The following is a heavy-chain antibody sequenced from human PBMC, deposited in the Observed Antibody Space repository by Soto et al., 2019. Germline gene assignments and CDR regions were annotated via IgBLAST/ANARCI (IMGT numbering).Heavy chain of an antibody. CDR3: ARGGLYITKNYYYYMDV. Sequence: ESGGGVVQPGRSLRLSCAASGFTFSSYGMHWVRQAPGKGLEWVAVIWYDGSNKYYADSVKGRFTISRDNSKNTLYLQMNSLRAEDTAVYYCARGGLYITKNYYYYMDVWGKGTTVTVSS. D-gene: IGHD3-10*01. J-gene: IGHJ6*03. CDR2: IWYDGSNK. V-gene: IGHV3-33*01. CDR1: GFTFSSYG.